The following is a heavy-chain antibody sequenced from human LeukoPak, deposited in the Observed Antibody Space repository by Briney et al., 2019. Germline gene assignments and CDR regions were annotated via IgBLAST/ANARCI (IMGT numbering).Heavy chain of an antibody. Sequence: NHGESLKISCKGSGYSFTSYWIGWVRQMPGKGLEWMGIIYPGDSDTRYSPSFQGQVTFSADKSISTAYLLFNSLKASDTAMYYCARRYYGSGSYYFDYWGQGTLVTVSS. J-gene: IGHJ4*02. D-gene: IGHD3-10*01. CDR2: IYPGDSDT. CDR1: GYSFTSYW. CDR3: ARRYYGSGSYYFDY. V-gene: IGHV5-51*01.